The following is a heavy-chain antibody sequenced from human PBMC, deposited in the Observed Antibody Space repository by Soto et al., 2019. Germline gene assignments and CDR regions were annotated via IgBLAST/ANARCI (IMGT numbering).Heavy chain of an antibody. CDR3: TKRRNVLRFLEWSSGMEV. Sequence: GGSLRLSCAASGFTFSNYGMHWVRQAPGKGLEWVAFISDDGSNKYYADSMKGRFTMSRDNSKSTLYLQMSSLRVEDTAVYYCTKRRNVLRFLEWSSGMEVWDQGTTVTVYS. CDR1: GFTFSNYG. J-gene: IGHJ6*02. D-gene: IGHD3-3*01. V-gene: IGHV3-30*18. CDR2: ISDDGSNK.